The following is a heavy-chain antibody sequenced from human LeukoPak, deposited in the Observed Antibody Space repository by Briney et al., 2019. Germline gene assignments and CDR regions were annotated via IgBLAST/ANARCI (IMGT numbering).Heavy chain of an antibody. CDR2: IYYSGST. CDR3: ARERRWLEPSYYCYYMDV. J-gene: IGHJ6*03. D-gene: IGHD5-24*01. Sequence: SETLSLTCTVSGGSISSYYWSWIRQPPGKGLEWIGYIYYSGSTNYNPSLKSRVTISVDTSKNQFSLKLSSVTAADTAVYYCARERRWLEPSYYCYYMDVWGKGTTVTVSS. CDR1: GGSISSYY. V-gene: IGHV4-59*01.